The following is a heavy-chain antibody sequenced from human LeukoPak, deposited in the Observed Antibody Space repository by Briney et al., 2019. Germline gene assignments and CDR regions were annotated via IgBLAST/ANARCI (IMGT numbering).Heavy chain of an antibody. J-gene: IGHJ4*02. D-gene: IGHD3-22*01. CDR3: AKYFYDGSGTHYFDY. CDR2: IWYDGSNK. V-gene: IGHV3-33*06. Sequence: GGSLRLSCAASGFTFSSYGMHWVRQAPGKGLEWVAVIWYDGSNKYYADSVKGRFTISRDNSKNTLYLQMNSLRAEDTAVYYCAKYFYDGSGTHYFDYWGQGTPVTVSS. CDR1: GFTFSSYG.